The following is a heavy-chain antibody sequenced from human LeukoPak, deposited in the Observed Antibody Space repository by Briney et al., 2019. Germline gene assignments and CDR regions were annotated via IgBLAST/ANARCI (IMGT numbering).Heavy chain of an antibody. Sequence: ASVKVSCKVSGYTLTELSMHWVRRAPGKGLEWMGGFDPEDGETIYAQKFQGRVTMTEDTSTDTAYMELSSLRSEDTAVYYCAKTKGRTGKVDAFDIWGQGTMVTVSS. J-gene: IGHJ3*02. CDR3: AKTKGRTGKVDAFDI. V-gene: IGHV1-24*01. CDR2: FDPEDGET. D-gene: IGHD1-1*01. CDR1: GYTLTELS.